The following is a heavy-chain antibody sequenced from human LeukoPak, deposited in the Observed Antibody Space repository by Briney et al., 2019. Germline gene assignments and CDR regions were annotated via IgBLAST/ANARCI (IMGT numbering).Heavy chain of an antibody. CDR1: GYTFTGYY. CDR2: INPNSGGT. D-gene: IGHD3-10*01. J-gene: IGHJ4*02. Sequence: GASVKVSCKASGYTFTGYYMHWVRQAPGQGLEWMGWINPNSGGTNYAQKFQGRVTMTRDTSISTAYMELSRLRSDDTAVYYCARDLEGGYYYGSGSPDYWGQGTLVTVSS. V-gene: IGHV1-2*02. CDR3: ARDLEGGYYYGSGSPDY.